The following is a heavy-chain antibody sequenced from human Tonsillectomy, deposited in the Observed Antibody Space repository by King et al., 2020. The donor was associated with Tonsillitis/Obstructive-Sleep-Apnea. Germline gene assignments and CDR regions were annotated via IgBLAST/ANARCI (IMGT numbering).Heavy chain of an antibody. CDR3: PVFGVVLS. J-gene: IGHJ5*02. Sequence: VQLVESGGGLVQPGGSLRLSCAASGFPFSSYAMSWVPQAPGKGLEWVPAISGIGGSTYYADSVKGRFTNSRDNSKNTLYLQMNSLRAEDTAVYYCPVFGVVLSWGQGTLVTVSS. V-gene: IGHV3-23*04. CDR1: GFPFSSYA. CDR2: ISGIGGST. D-gene: IGHD3-3*01.